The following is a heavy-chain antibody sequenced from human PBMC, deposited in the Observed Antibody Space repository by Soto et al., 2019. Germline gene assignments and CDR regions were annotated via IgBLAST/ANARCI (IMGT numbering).Heavy chain of an antibody. CDR1: GFTFSSYA. CDR3: ARNYDYVWGSYRFLIDYYYGMDV. J-gene: IGHJ6*02. V-gene: IGHV3-30-3*01. CDR2: ISYDGSNK. Sequence: GGSLRLSCAASGFTFSSYAMHWVRQAPGKGLEWVAVISYDGSNKYYADSVKGRFTISRDNSKNTLYLQMNSLRAEDTAVYYCARNYDYVWGSYRFLIDYYYGMDVWGQGTTVTVSS. D-gene: IGHD3-16*02.